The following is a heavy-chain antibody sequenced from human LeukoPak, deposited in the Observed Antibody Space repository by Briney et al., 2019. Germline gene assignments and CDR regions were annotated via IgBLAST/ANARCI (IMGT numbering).Heavy chain of an antibody. Sequence: PSETLSLTCTVSGGSISSSSYYWGWIRQPPGKGLEWIGGIYYSGSTYYNPSLKSRVTISVDTSKNQFSLKLSSVTAADTAVYYCARQPVGSSGYDYWGQGTLVTVSS. CDR2: IYYSGST. D-gene: IGHD3-22*01. V-gene: IGHV4-39*01. CDR1: GGSISSSSYY. J-gene: IGHJ4*02. CDR3: ARQPVGSSGYDY.